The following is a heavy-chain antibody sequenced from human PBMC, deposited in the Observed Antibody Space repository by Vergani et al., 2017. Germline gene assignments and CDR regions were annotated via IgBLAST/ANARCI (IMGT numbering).Heavy chain of an antibody. V-gene: IGHV5-51*01. Sequence: EVQLVQSGAEVKKPGESLKISCKGSGYSFTSYWIGWVRQMPGKGLEWMGIIYPGDSDTRYSPSFQGQVTISADKSISTAYLQWSSLKASDTAMYYCARLNDSWSGYPTAFDIWGQGTMVTVSS. CDR1: GYSFTSYW. CDR2: IYPGDSDT. CDR3: ARLNDSWSGYPTAFDI. D-gene: IGHD3-3*01. J-gene: IGHJ3*02.